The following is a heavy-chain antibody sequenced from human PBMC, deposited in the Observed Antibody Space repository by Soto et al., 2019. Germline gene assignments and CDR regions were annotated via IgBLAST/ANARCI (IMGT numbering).Heavy chain of an antibody. CDR1: GGSFSGYY. Sequence: QVQLQQWGAGLLKPSETLSLTCAVYGGSFSGYYWSWIRQPPGKGLEWIGEINHSGSTNYNPSLKSRVTISVDTSKNQFSLKLSSVTAADTAVYYCARTRITMVRGVTTGNWFDPWGQGTLVTVSS. CDR2: INHSGST. CDR3: ARTRITMVRGVTTGNWFDP. V-gene: IGHV4-34*01. J-gene: IGHJ5*02. D-gene: IGHD3-10*01.